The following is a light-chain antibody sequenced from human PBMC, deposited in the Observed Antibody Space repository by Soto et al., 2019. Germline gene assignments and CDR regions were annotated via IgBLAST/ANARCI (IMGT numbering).Light chain of an antibody. CDR1: QSINNNF. V-gene: IGKV3-20*01. CDR3: QQYTNLNRT. J-gene: IGKJ1*01. CDR2: RVS. Sequence: EIVLTQSPGTLSLSPGETATLSCRASQSINNNFLAWYQQRPGQAPRLLIFRVSSRASGIPDKFRGSGSGTDFTLTITRLEPEDFALYYCQQYTNLNRTFGQGTNVDIK.